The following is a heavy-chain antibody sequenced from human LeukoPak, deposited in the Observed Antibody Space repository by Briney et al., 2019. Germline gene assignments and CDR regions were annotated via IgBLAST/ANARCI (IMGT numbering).Heavy chain of an antibody. J-gene: IGHJ5*02. V-gene: IGHV3-48*01. Sequence: GGSLRLSRAASGFTFSSYSMNWVRQAPGEGLGWVSYISSSSSTMYYADSVKGRFTISRDNAKNSLYLQMNSLRAEDTAVYYCARDHAQLENWFDPWGQGTLVTVSS. CDR1: GFTFSSYS. CDR2: ISSSSSTM. D-gene: IGHD1-1*01. CDR3: ARDHAQLENWFDP.